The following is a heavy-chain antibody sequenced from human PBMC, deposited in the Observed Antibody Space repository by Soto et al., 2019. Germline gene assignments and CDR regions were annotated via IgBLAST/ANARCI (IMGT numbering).Heavy chain of an antibody. J-gene: IGHJ6*02. CDR1: GYTLTELS. CDR3: AGWRKAYYYYGMDV. Sequence: ASVKVSCKVSGYTLTELSMHWVRQAPGKGLEWMGGFDPEDGETIYAQKFQGRVTMTEDTSTDTAYMELSSLRSEDTAVYYCAGWRKAYYYYGMDVWGQGTTVTVSS. D-gene: IGHD3-3*01. V-gene: IGHV1-24*01. CDR2: FDPEDGET.